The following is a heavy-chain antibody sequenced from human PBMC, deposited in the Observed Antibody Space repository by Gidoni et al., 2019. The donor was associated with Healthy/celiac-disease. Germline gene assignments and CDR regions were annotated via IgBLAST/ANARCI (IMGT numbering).Heavy chain of an antibody. CDR2: VSYDGSNK. V-gene: IGHV3-30-3*01. CDR1: GFTFSRYA. CDR3: ATSPAYYDTNDAFDI. D-gene: IGHD3-9*01. J-gene: IGHJ3*02. Sequence: QLQPVESGGGVVQPGRSLRLSCAAPGFTFSRYAMHGVRQAPGKGLEWVAVVSYDGSNKYYADSVKGRFTISRDNSKNALYLQMNSLRAEDTAGYYCATSPAYYDTNDAFDIWGQGTMVTVSS.